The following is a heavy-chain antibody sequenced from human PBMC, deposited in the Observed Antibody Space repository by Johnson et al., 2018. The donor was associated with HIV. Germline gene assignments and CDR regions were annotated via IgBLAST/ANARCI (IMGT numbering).Heavy chain of an antibody. Sequence: QVQLVESGGGEVQPGRSLRLSCAASGFTFSGYYMSWIRQAPGKGLEWVAVISHDGSNEYHADSVKGRFTISRDNAKNSLYLQMNSLRAEDTAGYYCARDVAPIAFDIWGQGTMVTVSS. CDR1: GFTFSGYY. CDR2: ISHDGSNE. J-gene: IGHJ3*02. CDR3: ARDVAPIAFDI. D-gene: IGHD2-15*01. V-gene: IGHV3-30*03.